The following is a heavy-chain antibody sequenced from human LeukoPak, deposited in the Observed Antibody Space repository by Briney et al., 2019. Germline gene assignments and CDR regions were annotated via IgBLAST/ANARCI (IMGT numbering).Heavy chain of an antibody. Sequence: PGRSPRLSCAASGFTFANYVIHWVRQAPGKGLEWVAVTSPDEGLKFYGDSVKGRFTISRDNSKNTMYLQMNNLREEDTAVYYCTRDPILGAPDYFDYWGQGTLVTVSS. CDR1: GFTFANYV. D-gene: IGHD1-26*01. J-gene: IGHJ4*02. CDR2: TSPDEGLK. CDR3: TRDPILGAPDYFDY. V-gene: IGHV3-30*04.